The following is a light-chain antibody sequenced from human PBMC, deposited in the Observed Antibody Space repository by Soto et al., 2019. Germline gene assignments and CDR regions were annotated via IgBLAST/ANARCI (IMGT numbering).Light chain of an antibody. Sequence: DIQITKSPSSLSASVGDRFTITCLARHDIKHYLNWYQQKPGTAPTLLIYDTSVLETGVPSRFSGSGSGTDFTFTISILQPEDIATYYCHRYEHRPITFGQGTRLEVK. V-gene: IGKV1-33*01. CDR1: HDIKHY. CDR3: HRYEHRPIT. J-gene: IGKJ5*01. CDR2: DTS.